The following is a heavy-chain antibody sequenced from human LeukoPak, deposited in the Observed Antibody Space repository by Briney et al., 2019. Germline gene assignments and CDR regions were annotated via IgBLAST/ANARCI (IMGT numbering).Heavy chain of an antibody. D-gene: IGHD3-10*02. CDR2: IKQDGTEK. CDR1: GFTFSSYW. Sequence: GESLRLSCVASGFTFSSYWMSWVRQAPGKGLEWVANIKQDGTEKNYVDCVKGRFTISRDNDKNELYLQMNSLRVYDTAVYYCSRECSGSYYPDYWGQGTLVTVSS. CDR3: SRECSGSYYPDY. V-gene: IGHV3-7*01. J-gene: IGHJ4*02.